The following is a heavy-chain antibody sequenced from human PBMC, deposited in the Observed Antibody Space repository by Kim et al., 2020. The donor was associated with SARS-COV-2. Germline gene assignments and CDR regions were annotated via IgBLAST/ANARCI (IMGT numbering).Heavy chain of an antibody. D-gene: IGHD4-17*01. CDR3: AKVDRGYGEYWTFYY. J-gene: IGHJ4*02. Sequence: GGSLRLSCAASGFTFSSYGMSWVRQAPGRGLEWVSGISGSGGSTYYADSVKGRFTISRDNARNMLYLQMNGLRAEDTALYYCAKVDRGYGEYWTFYYWGQGTLVTVSS. CDR2: ISGSGGST. CDR1: GFTFSSYG. V-gene: IGHV3-23*01.